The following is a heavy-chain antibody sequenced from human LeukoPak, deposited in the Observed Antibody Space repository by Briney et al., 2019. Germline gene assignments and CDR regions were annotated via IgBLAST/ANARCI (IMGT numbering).Heavy chain of an antibody. CDR3: ARGPRTYYDILTGSSISDYYYYYMDV. J-gene: IGHJ6*03. Sequence: ASVKVSCKASGYTFTSYGISWVRQAPGQGLEWMGWISAYIGNTNYAQKLQGRVTMTTDKSTSTAYMELRSLRSDDTAVYYCARGPRTYYDILTGSSISDYYYYYMDVWGKGTTVTVSS. V-gene: IGHV1-18*01. CDR1: GYTFTSYG. D-gene: IGHD3-9*01. CDR2: ISAYIGNT.